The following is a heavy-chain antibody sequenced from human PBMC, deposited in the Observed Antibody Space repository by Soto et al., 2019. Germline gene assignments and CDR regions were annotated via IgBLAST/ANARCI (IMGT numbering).Heavy chain of an antibody. CDR3: ARLPKGSLVTA. CDR1: GFSFSDYS. J-gene: IGHJ4*02. CDR2: ISSSGDDI. D-gene: IGHD2-21*02. Sequence: VQLVESGGGLVYPGGSLRLSCVGSGFSFSDYSMNWVRQAPGKGLQWVSYISSSGDDIHYADSVKGRFTVSRDNAKNSFFVQMHSLRDDDTAIYYCARLPKGSLVTAWGQGTLVTVSS. V-gene: IGHV3-48*02.